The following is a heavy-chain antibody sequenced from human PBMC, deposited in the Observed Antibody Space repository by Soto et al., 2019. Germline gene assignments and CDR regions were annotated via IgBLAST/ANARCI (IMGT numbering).Heavy chain of an antibody. CDR2: FDPEDGET. D-gene: IGHD3-10*01. CDR1: GYTLTELS. V-gene: IGHV1-24*01. J-gene: IGHJ6*02. Sequence: VSVKLSCKVSGYTLTELSMHWVRQVPGKGLEWMGGFDPEDGETIYAQKFQGRVTMTEDTSTDTAYMELSSLRSEDTAVYYCATGQATVRGSMDVWGQGTTVTVSS. CDR3: ATGQATVRGSMDV.